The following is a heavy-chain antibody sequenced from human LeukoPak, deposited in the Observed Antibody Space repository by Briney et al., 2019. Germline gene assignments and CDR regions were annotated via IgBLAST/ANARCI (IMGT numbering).Heavy chain of an antibody. Sequence: SETLSLTCTVSGGSVSSGSYHWSWIRQPPGKGLEWIGYIYYSGSTNYNPSLKSRVTISVDTSKDQFSLKLSSVTAADTAVYYCARESRGYSYGYVGWGQGTLVTVSS. CDR1: GGSVSSGSYH. V-gene: IGHV4-61*01. D-gene: IGHD5-18*01. CDR2: IYYSGST. CDR3: ARESRGYSYGYVG. J-gene: IGHJ4*02.